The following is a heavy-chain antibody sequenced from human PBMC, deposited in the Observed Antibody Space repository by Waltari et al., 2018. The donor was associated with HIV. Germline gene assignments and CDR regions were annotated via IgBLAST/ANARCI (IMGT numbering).Heavy chain of an antibody. CDR1: TFTFTSYW. CDR2: INSDGSST. V-gene: IGHV3-74*01. J-gene: IGHJ5*02. CDR3: ARAYYDSGSNWFDP. Sequence: QLVESGGGLVQPGGSLRLSCAASTFTFTSYWMHWGRQAPGKGLVCVSRINSDGSSTSYADSVKGRFTISRDNAKNTLYLQMNSLKVEDTAVYYCARAYYDSGSNWFDPWGQGTLVTVSS. D-gene: IGHD3-10*01.